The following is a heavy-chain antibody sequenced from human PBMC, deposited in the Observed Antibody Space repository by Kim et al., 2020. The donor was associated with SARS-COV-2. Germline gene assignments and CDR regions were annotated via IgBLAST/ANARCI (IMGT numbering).Heavy chain of an antibody. J-gene: IGHJ5*01. CDR3: ARAPARAVITYVDS. V-gene: IGHV4-38-2*02. CDR1: GYSFNGGYF. D-gene: IGHD3-16*02. CDR2: IYHSGTT. Sequence: SETLSLTCTASGYSFNGGYFGGWVRQPPGKGLEGIGGIYHSGTTYNNPTLKSRVAMSVDASKSQFSLNLNSVTAADTAVYYCARAPARAVITYVDSWGQGILFAVSS.